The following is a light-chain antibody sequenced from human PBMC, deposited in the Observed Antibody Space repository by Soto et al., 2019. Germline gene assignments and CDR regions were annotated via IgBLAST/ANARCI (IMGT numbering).Light chain of an antibody. CDR3: QYYDKLAKAIT. Sequence: EIVLTQSPGTLSLSPGERATLSCRASQGVSSGYLAWYQQKPGQAPRLLIYGASKRATGTPDRFIGSGSGTDFTLTISRLEPEDFAVYYCQYYDKLAKAITFGQGTRLEI. V-gene: IGKV3-20*01. CDR1: QGVSSGY. CDR2: GAS. J-gene: IGKJ5*01.